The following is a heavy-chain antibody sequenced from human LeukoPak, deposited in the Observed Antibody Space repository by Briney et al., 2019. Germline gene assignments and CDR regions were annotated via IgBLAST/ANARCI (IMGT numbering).Heavy chain of an antibody. CDR2: IYTSGST. D-gene: IGHD6-19*01. CDR1: GGSISSGSYY. Sequence: SQTLSLTCTVSGGSISSGSYYWSWIRQPAGEGLEWIGRIYTSGSTNYNPSLKSRVTISVDTSKNQFSLKLSSVTAADTAVYYCARDVPLIAVAGIGWTFDPWGQGTLVTVSS. CDR3: ARDVPLIAVAGIGWTFDP. V-gene: IGHV4-61*02. J-gene: IGHJ5*02.